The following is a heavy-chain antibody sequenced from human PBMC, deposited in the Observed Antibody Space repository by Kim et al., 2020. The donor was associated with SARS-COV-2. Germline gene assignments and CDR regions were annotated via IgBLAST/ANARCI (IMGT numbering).Heavy chain of an antibody. CDR2: ISYDGSNK. D-gene: IGHD6-13*01. V-gene: IGHV3-30*03. Sequence: GGSLRLSCAASGFTFSSYGMHCVRQAPGKGLEWVALISYDGSNKYYADSVKGRFTISRDNSKNTLYLQMNSLRAEDTAVYYCAVLAAAGMDVWGQGTTV. CDR1: GFTFSSYG. CDR3: AVLAAAGMDV. J-gene: IGHJ6*02.